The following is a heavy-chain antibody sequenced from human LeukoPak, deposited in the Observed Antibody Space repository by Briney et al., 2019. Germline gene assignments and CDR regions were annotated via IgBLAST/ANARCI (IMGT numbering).Heavy chain of an antibody. CDR1: GYTFTSYA. CDR3: ARDLPEYSSSSLGDY. Sequence: GASVKVSCKASGYTFTSYAMHWVRLAPGQRLEWMGWINPNSSGTNYAQKFQGRVTMTRDTSISTAYMELSRLRSDDTAVYYCARDLPEYSSSSLGDYWGQGTLVTVSS. D-gene: IGHD6-6*01. V-gene: IGHV1-2*02. CDR2: INPNSSGT. J-gene: IGHJ4*02.